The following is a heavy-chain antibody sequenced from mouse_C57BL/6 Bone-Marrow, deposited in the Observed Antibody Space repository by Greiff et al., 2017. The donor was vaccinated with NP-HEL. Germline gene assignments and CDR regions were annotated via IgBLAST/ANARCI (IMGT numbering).Heavy chain of an antibody. D-gene: IGHD1-1*01. V-gene: IGHV1-72*01. CDR2: IDPNSGGT. Sequence: QVQLQQPGAELVKPGASVKLSCKASGYTFTSYWMHWVKQRPGRGLEWIGRIDPNSGGTKYNEKFKSKATLTVDKPSSTAYMQLGSLTSEDSAVYNFARERGEYITEYWGEGTALTVSS. CDR1: GYTFTSYW. CDR3: ARERGEYITEY. J-gene: IGHJ2*01.